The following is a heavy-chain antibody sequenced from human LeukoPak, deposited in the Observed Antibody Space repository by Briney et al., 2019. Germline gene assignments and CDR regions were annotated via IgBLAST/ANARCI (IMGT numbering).Heavy chain of an antibody. J-gene: IGHJ4*02. V-gene: IGHV4-59*01. Sequence: KPSETLSLTCTVSGGSFSSYFWSWIRQPPGKGLEWIGYIYYSGSTNYNPSLKSRVTISLDTSKNQFSLKLNSVTAADAAVYYCARWGVLSPGWYEGYYFDYWGQGTLVTVSS. CDR2: IYYSGST. D-gene: IGHD6-19*01. CDR3: ARWGVLSPGWYEGYYFDY. CDR1: GGSFSSYF.